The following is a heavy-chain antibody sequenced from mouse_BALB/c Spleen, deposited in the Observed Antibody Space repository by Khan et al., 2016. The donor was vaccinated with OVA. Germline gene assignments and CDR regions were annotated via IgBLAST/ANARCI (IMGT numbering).Heavy chain of an antibody. CDR1: GYSITSDYA. CDR3: ARDRSRYDCAVDY. V-gene: IGHV3-2*02. D-gene: IGHD2-14*01. J-gene: IGHJ4*01. Sequence: EVQLQESGPGLVKPSQSLSLTCTVTGYSITSDYAWNWIRQFPGNKLEWMGYISSSGSTNYNPALKSRISITRDTSKNHFFLQFNSVTTEDTATYYCARDRSRYDCAVDYWGQGTSVTVSS. CDR2: ISSSGST.